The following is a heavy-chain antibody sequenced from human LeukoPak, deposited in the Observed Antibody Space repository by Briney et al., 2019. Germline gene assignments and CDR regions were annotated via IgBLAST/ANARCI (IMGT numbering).Heavy chain of an antibody. CDR1: GFTFSSTG. CDR2: ITFSGLGM. J-gene: IGHJ5*02. CDR3: ATDGSGWSRSS. D-gene: IGHD6-19*01. Sequence: GGSLRLSCAASGFTFSSTGMTWVRQAPGKGLEWVSNITFSGLGMYYADSVKGRFTISRDNSKNMVYLQMNSLRAEDTAIYYCATDGSGWSRSSWGQGTLVTVSS. V-gene: IGHV3-23*01.